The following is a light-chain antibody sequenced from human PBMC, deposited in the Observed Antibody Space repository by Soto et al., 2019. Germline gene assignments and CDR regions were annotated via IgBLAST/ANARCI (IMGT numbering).Light chain of an antibody. CDR1: SSNVGGYNY. CDR2: DVT. J-gene: IGLJ2*01. CDR3: CSYAGTDTIGV. Sequence: QSALTQPRSVSGSPGQSVTISCTGTSSNVGGYNYVSWYQQHPGKAPKLMIYDVTKRPSGVPDRFSGSKSGNTASLTISGLQAEDEADYYCCSYAGTDTIGVFGGGTTLAVL. V-gene: IGLV2-11*01.